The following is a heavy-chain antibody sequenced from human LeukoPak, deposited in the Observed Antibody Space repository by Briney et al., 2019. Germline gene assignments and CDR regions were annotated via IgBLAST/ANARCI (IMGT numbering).Heavy chain of an antibody. CDR1: GGSISSYY. CDR3: ARLSSQWI. CDR2: IYYSGST. D-gene: IGHD5-12*01. V-gene: IGHV4-59*01. J-gene: IGHJ4*02. Sequence: PSETLSLTCTVSGGSISSYYWSWIRQPPGKGLEWIGYIYYSGSTNYNPSLKSRVTISVDTSKNQFSLKMRSVTAADTAVYYCARLSSQWIWGQGTLVTVSS.